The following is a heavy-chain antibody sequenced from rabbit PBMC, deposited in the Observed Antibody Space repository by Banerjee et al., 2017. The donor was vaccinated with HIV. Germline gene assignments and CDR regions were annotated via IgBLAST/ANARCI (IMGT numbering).Heavy chain of an antibody. Sequence: QSLQESGGGLFQPGGSLALTCKASGFSLSRYYYMCWVRQAPGKGLELIACIYTSSGSTYYASWVNGRFTISKTSSTTVTLQMTSLTAADTATYFCAITPSGGYYFNLWGQGTLVTVS. J-gene: IGHJ4*01. CDR3: AITPSGGYYFNL. CDR2: IYTSSGST. CDR1: GFSLSRYYY. V-gene: IGHV1S40*01. D-gene: IGHD1-1*01.